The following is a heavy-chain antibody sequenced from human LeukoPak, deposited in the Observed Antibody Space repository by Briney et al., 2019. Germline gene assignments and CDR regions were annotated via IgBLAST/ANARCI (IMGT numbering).Heavy chain of an antibody. CDR3: ALAGYSSGWYLGHPTDY. CDR2: IYWDDDK. V-gene: IGHV2-5*02. CDR1: GFSLSTSGVG. D-gene: IGHD6-19*01. J-gene: IGHJ4*02. Sequence: SGPTLVKPTQTLTLTCTFSGFSLSTSGVGVGWIRQPPGKALEWLALIYWDDDKRYSPSLKSRLTITKDTSKNQVVLTMTNMDPVDTATYYCALAGYSSGWYLGHPTDYWGRGTLVTVSS.